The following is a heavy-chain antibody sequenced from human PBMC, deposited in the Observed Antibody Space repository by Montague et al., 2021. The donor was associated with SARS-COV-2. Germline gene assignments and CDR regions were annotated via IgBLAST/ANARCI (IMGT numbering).Heavy chain of an antibody. CDR2: ISGSGGST. D-gene: IGHD3-16*01. CDR1: GFTFSSYA. V-gene: IGHV3-23*01. J-gene: IGHJ4*02. CDR3: AKEGGYRRTYYGY. Sequence: SLRLSCAASGFTFSSYAMSWVRQAPGKGLEWVSAISGSGGSTYYADSVNGLFTISRDNSKNTLYLQMNSLRAEDTAVYYCAKEGGYRRTYYGYWGQGTLVTVSS.